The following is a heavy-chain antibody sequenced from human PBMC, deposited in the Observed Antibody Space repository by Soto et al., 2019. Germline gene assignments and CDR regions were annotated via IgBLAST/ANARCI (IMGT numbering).Heavy chain of an antibody. CDR2: IYYSGST. CDR3: ARALSIGIASAGLDY. CDR1: GGSVSSGSYY. D-gene: IGHD6-13*01. J-gene: IGHJ4*02. Sequence: QVQLQESGPGLVKPSETPSLSCTVSGGSVSSGSYYWRWIRQPPGKGLEWIGYIYYSGSTNYNPSFKGRVTVSVDTSKNQFTLKLSSVTAADTAVYYWARALSIGIASAGLDYWGQGTLVTVSS. V-gene: IGHV4-61*01.